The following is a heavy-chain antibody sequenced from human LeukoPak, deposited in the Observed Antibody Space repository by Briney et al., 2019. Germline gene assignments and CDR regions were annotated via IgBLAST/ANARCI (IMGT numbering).Heavy chain of an antibody. J-gene: IGHJ4*02. CDR2: IYYSGST. CDR3: ARGKGYFDY. D-gene: IGHD3-16*01. CDR1: GGSISGYY. V-gene: IGHV4-59*01. Sequence: SGTLSLTCTVSGGSISGYYWSWIRQTPGKGLDWIGYIYYSGSTNYNPSLKSRVTISVDTPRNQFSLKLTTVTTADTAVYYCARGKGYFDYWDQGTLVTASS.